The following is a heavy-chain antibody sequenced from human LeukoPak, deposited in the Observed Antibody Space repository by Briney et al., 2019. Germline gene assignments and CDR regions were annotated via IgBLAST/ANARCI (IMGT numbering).Heavy chain of an antibody. CDR1: GFTFSSYS. CDR3: AIDLEWELSTYYFDY. J-gene: IGHJ4*02. CDR2: ISSSSSYI. V-gene: IGHV3-21*01. Sequence: GGSLRLSCAASGFTFSSYSMNWVRQAPGKGLEWVSSISSSSSYIYYADSVKGRFTISRDNAKNSLYLQMNSLRAEDTAVYYCAIDLEWELSTYYFDYWGQGTLVTVSS. D-gene: IGHD1-26*01.